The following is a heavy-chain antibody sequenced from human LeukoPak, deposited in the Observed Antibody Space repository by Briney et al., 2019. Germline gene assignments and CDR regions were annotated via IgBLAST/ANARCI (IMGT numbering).Heavy chain of an antibody. CDR3: ARYPDCTNGVCYTYIDY. D-gene: IGHD2-8*01. CDR2: INWNGGST. Sequence: GGSLRLSCAASGFTFDDYGMSWVRQAPGKGLEWVSVINWNGGSTGYADSVKGRFTISRDNAKNSLYLQTNSLRAEDTALYYCARYPDCTNGVCYTYIDYWGQGTLVTVSS. CDR1: GFTFDDYG. V-gene: IGHV3-20*04. J-gene: IGHJ4*02.